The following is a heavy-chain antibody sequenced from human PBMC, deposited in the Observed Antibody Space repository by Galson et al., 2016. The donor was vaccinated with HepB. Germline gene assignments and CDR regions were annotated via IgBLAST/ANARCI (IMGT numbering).Heavy chain of an antibody. Sequence: LQLQESGSGLVKPSQTLSLTCTVSGGSISSGDYSWSWIRQPPGKGLEWLGYTSHTGGTSYNRSLHSRVTISLARPKNQFSLNLNLMTAADTAVYYCARGEMATIRYFDLWGRGALVTVSS. CDR1: GGSISSGDYS. D-gene: IGHD5-24*01. CDR2: TSHTGGT. J-gene: IGHJ2*01. V-gene: IGHV4-30-2*01. CDR3: ARGEMATIRYFDL.